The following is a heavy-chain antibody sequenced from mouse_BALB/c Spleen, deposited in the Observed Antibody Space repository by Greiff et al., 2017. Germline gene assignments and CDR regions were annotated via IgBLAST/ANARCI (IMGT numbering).Heavy chain of an antibody. J-gene: IGHJ3*01. CDR3: AREGDYDYFWFAY. CDR2: ISSGGSYT. Sequence: EVKLMESGGDLVKPGGSLKLSCAASGFTFSSYGMSWVRQTPDKRLEWVATISSGGSYTYYPDSVKGRFTISRDNAKNTLYLQMSSLKSEDTAMYYCAREGDYDYFWFAYWGQGTLVTVSA. D-gene: IGHD2-4*01. V-gene: IGHV5-6*01. CDR1: GFTFSSYG.